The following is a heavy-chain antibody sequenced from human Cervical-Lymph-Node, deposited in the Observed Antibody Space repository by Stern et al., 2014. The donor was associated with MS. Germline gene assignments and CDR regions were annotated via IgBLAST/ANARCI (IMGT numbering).Heavy chain of an antibody. CDR2: IVPIFGTS. J-gene: IGHJ4*02. D-gene: IGHD3-16*01. CDR3: AREGDRGGGYFFDY. CDR1: GGTLRSYA. V-gene: IGHV1-69*06. Sequence: QLVQSGAEVKKPGSSVKVSCKASGGTLRSYAISWLRQAPGQGLEWLGGIVPIFGTSNYAQKFQGRVTITADKSTSTAYMELSSLRSEDTAVYYCAREGDRGGGYFFDYWGQGTLVTVSA.